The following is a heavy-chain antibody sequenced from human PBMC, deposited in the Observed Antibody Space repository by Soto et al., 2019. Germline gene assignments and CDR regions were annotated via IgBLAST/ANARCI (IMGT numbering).Heavy chain of an antibody. J-gene: IGHJ6*02. V-gene: IGHV5-51*01. D-gene: IGHD3-10*01. CDR2: IYPGHSET. CDR1: GYTFADTW. CDR3: AKDRGSAYYGIDV. Sequence: GESLKISCKGSGYTFADTWINWVRQVPRKGLEWLGIIYPGHSETRYSPAFHGQFTLSADTSINTVYLQWNRLTASDTATYYCAKDRGSAYYGIDVWGQGTTVTVSS.